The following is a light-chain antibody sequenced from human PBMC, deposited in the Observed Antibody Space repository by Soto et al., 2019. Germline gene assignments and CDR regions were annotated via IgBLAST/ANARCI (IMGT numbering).Light chain of an antibody. CDR1: QVITNH. CDR2: AAS. V-gene: IGKV1-9*01. CDR3: QQINICPHT. J-gene: IGKJ2*01. Sequence: DIQLTQSPSFLSASVGDTVTITCRASQVITNHLAWYHQKPGKAPKLLIYAASTLQSGVPSRFSGSGYGTEFCLTVRSLQPEDVAAYYCQQINICPHTFGQGTKLEIK.